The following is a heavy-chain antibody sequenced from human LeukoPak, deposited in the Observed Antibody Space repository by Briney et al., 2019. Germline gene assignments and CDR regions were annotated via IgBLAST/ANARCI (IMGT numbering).Heavy chain of an antibody. J-gene: IGHJ4*02. V-gene: IGHV3-23*01. D-gene: IGHD6-6*01. CDR2: INRDSGST. CDR3: AKDRVPLAARPLHFDY. CDR1: GFPFNNFA. Sequence: GGSLRLSCAASGFPFNNFAMSWVRQAPGKGLEWVSAINRDSGSTYYADSVRGRFTISRDNSKNTLYLQMNSLRAEDTAVYYCAKDRVPLAARPLHFDYWGQGTLVTVSS.